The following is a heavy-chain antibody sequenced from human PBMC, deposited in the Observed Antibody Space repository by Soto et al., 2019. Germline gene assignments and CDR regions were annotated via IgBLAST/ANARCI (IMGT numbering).Heavy chain of an antibody. CDR2: IYYSGRT. CDR1: GGSISSYY. V-gene: IGHV4-59*01. D-gene: IGHD2-2*02. CDR3: ARGYCSSTSCYIWDNWFDP. J-gene: IGHJ5*02. Sequence: SETLSLTCTVSGGSISSYYWRWIRQPPGKGLEWIGYIYYSGRTNYNPSLKSRVTISVDTSKNQFSLKLSSVTAADTAVYYCARGYCSSTSCYIWDNWFDPWGQGTLVTVS.